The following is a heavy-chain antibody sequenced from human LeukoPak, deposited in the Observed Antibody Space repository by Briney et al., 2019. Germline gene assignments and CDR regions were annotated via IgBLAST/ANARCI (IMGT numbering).Heavy chain of an antibody. CDR3: ARDRRYCSSTSCYGWFDP. Sequence: ASVKVSCKASGYTFTSYAMHWVRQAPGQRLEWMGWITAGNGNTKYSQKFQGRVTITRDTSASTAYMELSSLRSEDTAVYYCARDRRYCSSTSCYGWFDPWGQGTLVTVSS. CDR2: ITAGNGNT. V-gene: IGHV1-3*01. J-gene: IGHJ5*02. CDR1: GYTFTSYA. D-gene: IGHD2-2*01.